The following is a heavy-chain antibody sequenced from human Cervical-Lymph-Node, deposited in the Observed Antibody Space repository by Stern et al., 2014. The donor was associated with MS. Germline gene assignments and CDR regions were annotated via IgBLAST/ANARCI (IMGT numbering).Heavy chain of an antibody. D-gene: IGHD3-22*01. V-gene: IGHV4-61*02. J-gene: IGHJ3*02. CDR1: GGSISSGSYY. Sequence: QVQLQESGPGLVKPSQTLSLTCTVSGGSISSGSYYWSWIRQPAGKGLEWIGRIYTSGSTNYNPSLQSRVTISVDTSKNQFSLKLSSVTAADTAEYYCARSYYYDSSGYYRGGAFDIWGQGTMVTVSS. CDR3: ARSYYYDSSGYYRGGAFDI. CDR2: IYTSGST.